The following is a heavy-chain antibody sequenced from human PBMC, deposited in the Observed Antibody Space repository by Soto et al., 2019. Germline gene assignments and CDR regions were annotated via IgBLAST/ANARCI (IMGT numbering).Heavy chain of an antibody. CDR1: GFSFSDYA. CDR2: ISESGGST. V-gene: IGHV3-23*01. J-gene: IGHJ4*02. D-gene: IGHD6-13*01. CDR3: AKRSPYSSGWYSPIFDY. Sequence: LRLSCAASGFSFSDYAMSWVRQAPGKGLEWVSVISESGGSTHYADSVRGRFTVSRDNSKNSLSLRMNSLRDEDTAVYFCAKRSPYSSGWYSPIFDYWGQGALVTVS.